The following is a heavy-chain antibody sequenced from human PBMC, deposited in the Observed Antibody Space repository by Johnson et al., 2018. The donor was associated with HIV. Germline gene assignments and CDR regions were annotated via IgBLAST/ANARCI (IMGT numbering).Heavy chain of an antibody. D-gene: IGHD3-16*01. CDR3: ARERSRVGEPTPDAFDI. J-gene: IGHJ3*02. CDR2: ISYDGSSK. V-gene: IGHV3-30-3*01. Sequence: QVQLVESGGSVVQPGRSLRLSCAASGFTFSNYAMHWVRQAPGKGLEWVAVISYDGSSKYYTDSVKGRFTISRDNAKNSLYLQMNSLRAEDTALYYCARERSRVGEPTPDAFDIWGQGTMVTVSS. CDR1: GFTFSNYA.